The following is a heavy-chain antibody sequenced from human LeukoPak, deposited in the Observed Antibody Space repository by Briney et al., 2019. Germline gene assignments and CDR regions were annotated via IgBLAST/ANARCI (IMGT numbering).Heavy chain of an antibody. CDR1: GFTLSSYG. Sequence: GGSLRLSCEASGFTLSSYGIHWVRQAPGKGLEWVAFIRSDGRYKYYTDSVKGRFTISRDNAKNTVSLQLNSLRSEDTAVYYCAKDRGGSLFDNWGQGTLVTVSS. J-gene: IGHJ4*02. D-gene: IGHD1-26*01. CDR2: IRSDGRYK. CDR3: AKDRGGSLFDN. V-gene: IGHV3-30*02.